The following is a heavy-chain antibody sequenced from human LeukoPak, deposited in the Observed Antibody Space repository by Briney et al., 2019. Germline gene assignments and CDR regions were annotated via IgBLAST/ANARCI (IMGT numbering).Heavy chain of an antibody. CDR2: MNPNSGNT. J-gene: IGHJ4*02. CDR1: GYTFTIYD. V-gene: IGHV1-8*03. CDR3: ARDSRYYDFWSGYYTGGFDY. D-gene: IGHD3-3*01. Sequence: ASVTLSFTASGYTFTIYDINWVRQATGQGLEWMGWMNPNSGNTGYAQKFQGRVTITRNTSISTAYMELSSLRSEDTAVYYCARDSRYYDFWSGYYTGGFDYWGQGTLVTVSS.